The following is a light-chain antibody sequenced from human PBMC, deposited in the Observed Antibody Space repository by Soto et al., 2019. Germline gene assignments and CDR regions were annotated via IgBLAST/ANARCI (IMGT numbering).Light chain of an antibody. V-gene: IGLV2-14*01. J-gene: IGLJ1*01. CDR3: SSYTSSSTPRYV. CDR1: SSDVGGYNY. Sequence: QSALTQPASVSGSPGQSITISCTGTSSDVGGYNYVSWYQQHPGKAPKLMIYDVSNRPSGVSNRFSGSKSGNTASLTISGLQAEDEADYYCSSYTSSSTPRYVFGTGNKLTVL. CDR2: DVS.